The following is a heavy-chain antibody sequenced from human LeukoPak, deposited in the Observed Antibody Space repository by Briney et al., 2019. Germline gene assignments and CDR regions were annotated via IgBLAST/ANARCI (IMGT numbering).Heavy chain of an antibody. CDR3: ARGDTVAARPGRFDY. CDR2: IIHRGST. Sequence: SETLSLTCAVYGGSFSGYYWSWIRQPPGKGLEWIGEIIHRGSTNYNPSLRSRVTISVDTSKNQFSLKVSSVTAADTAVYYCARGDTVAARPGRFDYWGQGTLVTVSS. V-gene: IGHV4-34*01. D-gene: IGHD6-6*01. J-gene: IGHJ4*02. CDR1: GGSFSGYY.